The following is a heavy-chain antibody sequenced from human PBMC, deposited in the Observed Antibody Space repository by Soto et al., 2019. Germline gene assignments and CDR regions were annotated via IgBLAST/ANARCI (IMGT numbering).Heavy chain of an antibody. Sequence: SXRRSCASSGFTFGSFTINWVRQAPVKGLEWVSTISSNSAYIYYTDALRGRFTISRDNAKNSLHLQMNSLRAEDTAVYYCTRDASRDSSARGWFDPWGPGTLVTVSS. CDR3: TRDASRDSSARGWFDP. V-gene: IGHV3-21*01. D-gene: IGHD6-13*01. CDR1: GFTFGSFT. J-gene: IGHJ5*02. CDR2: ISSNSAYI.